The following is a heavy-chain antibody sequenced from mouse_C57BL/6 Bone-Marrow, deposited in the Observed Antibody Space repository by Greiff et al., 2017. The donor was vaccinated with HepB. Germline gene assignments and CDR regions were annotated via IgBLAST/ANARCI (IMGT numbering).Heavy chain of an antibody. V-gene: IGHV5-6*01. Sequence: EVQGVESGGDLVKPGGSLKLSCAASGFTFSSYGMSWVRQTPDKRLEWVATISSGGSYTYCPDSVKGRFTISRDNAKNTLYLQMSSLKSEDTAMYYCARSGNFDVWGTGTTVTVSS. CDR1: GFTFSSYG. D-gene: IGHD1-1*01. J-gene: IGHJ1*03. CDR3: ARSGNFDV. CDR2: ISSGGSYT.